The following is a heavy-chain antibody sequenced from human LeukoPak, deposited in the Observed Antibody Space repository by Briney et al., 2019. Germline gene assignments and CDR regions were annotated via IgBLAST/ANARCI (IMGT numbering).Heavy chain of an antibody. D-gene: IGHD3-22*01. CDR1: GGSISSSSYY. Sequence: SETLSLTCTVSGGSISSSSYYWGWIRQPPGKGLEWIGSIYYSGSTYYNPPLKSRVTISVDRSKNQFSLKLSSVTAADTAVYYCARVVMDYYDSINWFDPWGQGTLVTVSS. V-gene: IGHV4-39*07. CDR3: ARVVMDYYDSINWFDP. J-gene: IGHJ5*02. CDR2: IYYSGST.